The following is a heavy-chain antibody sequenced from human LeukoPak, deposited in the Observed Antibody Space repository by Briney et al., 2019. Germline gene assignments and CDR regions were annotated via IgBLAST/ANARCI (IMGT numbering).Heavy chain of an antibody. Sequence: GGSLRLSCVVSGLTVSRKFMNWVRQAPGKGLEWVSYISSSSTIYYADSVKGRFTISRDNAKNSLYLQMNSLRAEDTAVYYCARDRYPPLGEQQQLVDHGMDVWGQGTTVTVSS. J-gene: IGHJ6*02. D-gene: IGHD6-13*01. CDR3: ARDRYPPLGEQQQLVDHGMDV. V-gene: IGHV3-48*01. CDR2: ISSSSTI. CDR1: GLTVSRKF.